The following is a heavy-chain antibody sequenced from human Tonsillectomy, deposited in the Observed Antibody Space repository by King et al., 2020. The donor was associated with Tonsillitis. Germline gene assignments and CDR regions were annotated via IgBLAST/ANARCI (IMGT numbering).Heavy chain of an antibody. Sequence: VQLVESGGGLVQPGRSLRLSCAASGFTFDDYAMHWVRQAPGKGLEWVSSICWNRGSMGYADSVKGRFTISRDNAKNSLYLQMNSLRAEDTALYYCAKDIGVGGTGDAFDIWGQGTMVTVSS. D-gene: IGHD1-26*01. J-gene: IGHJ3*02. CDR2: ICWNRGSM. V-gene: IGHV3-9*01. CDR1: GFTFDDYA. CDR3: AKDIGVGGTGDAFDI.